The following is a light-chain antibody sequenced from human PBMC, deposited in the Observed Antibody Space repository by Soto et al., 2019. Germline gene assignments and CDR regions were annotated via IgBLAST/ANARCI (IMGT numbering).Light chain of an antibody. J-gene: IGLJ2*01. CDR3: CSFAGISTFVV. CDR2: EVN. Sequence: QSALTQPASVSGSPGQSITISCTGTSSDVGNYNLVSWYQYHPGKAPKLMIFEVNKRPSGVSDRFSGSKSGNTASLTISGLQAEDEADYYCCSFAGISTFVVFGGGTKVTVL. V-gene: IGLV2-23*02. CDR1: SSDVGNYNL.